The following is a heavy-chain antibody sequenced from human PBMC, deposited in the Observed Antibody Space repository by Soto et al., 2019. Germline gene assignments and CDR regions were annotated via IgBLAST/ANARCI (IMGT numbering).Heavy chain of an antibody. CDR1: GFTFDDYA. CDR3: AKASYCGGDCYSYYFDY. V-gene: IGHV3-9*01. J-gene: IGHJ4*02. Sequence: LXLSCAASGFTFDDYAIHWVWQAPGKGLEWVSGISWNSGSIGYADSVKGLFTISRDNAKNSLYLQMNSLRAEDTALYYCAKASYCGGDCYSYYFDYWGQGTLVTVSS. D-gene: IGHD2-21*02. CDR2: ISWNSGSI.